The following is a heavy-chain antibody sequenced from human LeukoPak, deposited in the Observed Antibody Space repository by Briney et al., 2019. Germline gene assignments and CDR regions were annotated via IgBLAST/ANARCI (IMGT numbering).Heavy chain of an antibody. J-gene: IGHJ4*02. V-gene: IGHV3-33*01. Sequence: GGSLRLSCAASGFTFSSYGMHWVRQAPGKGLEWVAVIWYDGSNKYYADSVKGRFTISRGNSKNTLYLQMNSLRAEDTAVYYCARDNCSSTSCYIGWFDYWGQGTLVTVSS. CDR3: ARDNCSSTSCYIGWFDY. CDR2: IWYDGSNK. D-gene: IGHD2-2*02. CDR1: GFTFSSYG.